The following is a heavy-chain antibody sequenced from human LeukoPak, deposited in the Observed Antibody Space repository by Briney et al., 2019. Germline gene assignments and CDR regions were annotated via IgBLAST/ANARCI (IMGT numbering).Heavy chain of an antibody. CDR1: GFTFSSYA. CDR3: AKGPTSGYGDYVPYYYYGMDV. J-gene: IGHJ6*02. V-gene: IGHV3-23*01. Sequence: GGSLRLSCAASGFTFSSYAMSWVRQAPGKGLEWVSAISGSGGSTYYADSVKGRFTISRDNSKNTLYLQMNSLRAEGTAVYYCAKGPTSGYGDYVPYYYYGMDVWGQGTTVTVSS. D-gene: IGHD4-17*01. CDR2: ISGSGGST.